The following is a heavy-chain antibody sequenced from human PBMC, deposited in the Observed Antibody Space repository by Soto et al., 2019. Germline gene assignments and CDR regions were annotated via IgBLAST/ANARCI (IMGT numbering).Heavy chain of an antibody. CDR2: SRDKGNSYST. CDR3: NRSIPGTTSSDY. V-gene: IGHV3-72*01. J-gene: IGHJ4*02. D-gene: IGHD1-7*01. CDR1: GFTFSDYY. Sequence: EVQLVESGGGLVQPGGSLRLSCAGSGFTFSDYYIDWVRQAPGKGLEWVGRSRDKGNSYSTDYAASVKGRSTVSRAASKNSLYLQMNSLKTEETALYYCNRSIPGTTSSDYWGQGTMVTVSS.